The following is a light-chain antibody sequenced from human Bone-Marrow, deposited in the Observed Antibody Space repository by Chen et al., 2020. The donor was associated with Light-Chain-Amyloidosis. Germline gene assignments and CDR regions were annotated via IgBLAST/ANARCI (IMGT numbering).Light chain of an antibody. CDR3: QVWDRSSDRPV. V-gene: IGLV3-21*02. CDR1: NIRSTS. CDR2: DDS. J-gene: IGLJ3*02. Sequence: SYVLPQPSSGSVAAGQTDTNDCGGNNIRSTSVHWYQQTPGQDPLLVVYDDSDRPSGIPERLSGSNSGKTATLTISRVEAGDEADYYCQVWDRSSDRPVFGGGTKLTVL.